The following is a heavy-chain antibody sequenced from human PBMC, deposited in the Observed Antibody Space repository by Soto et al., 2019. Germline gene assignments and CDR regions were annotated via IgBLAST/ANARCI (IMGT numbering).Heavy chain of an antibody. CDR3: ARALTTVTLFDP. D-gene: IGHD4-17*01. J-gene: IGHJ5*02. Sequence: TSETLSLICTVSGGSISSGGYYWSWIRQHPGKGLEWIGYIYYSGSTYYNPSLKSRVTISVDTSKNQFSLKLSSVTAADTAVYYCARALTTVTLFDPWGQGTLVTVSS. V-gene: IGHV4-31*03. CDR1: GGSISSGGYY. CDR2: IYYSGST.